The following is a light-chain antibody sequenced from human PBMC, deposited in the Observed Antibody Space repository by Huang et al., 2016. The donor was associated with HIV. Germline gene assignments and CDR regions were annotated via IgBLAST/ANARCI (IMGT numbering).Light chain of an antibody. CDR3: QQYYNWPPFT. CDR2: DAS. V-gene: IGKV3D-15*01. J-gene: IGKJ3*01. Sequence: EIMMTQSPATLSVSPGERATLSCRASQGVSSKLAWYQQKPGPAPRLLIYDASTRATGIPASFSGSGSGTDFTLIISSRQSEDFAVYYCQQYYNWPPFTFGPGTKVDIK. CDR1: QGVSSK.